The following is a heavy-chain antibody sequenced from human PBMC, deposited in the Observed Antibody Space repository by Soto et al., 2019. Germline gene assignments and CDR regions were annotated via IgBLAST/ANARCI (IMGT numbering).Heavy chain of an antibody. CDR1: GFTFSSYG. D-gene: IGHD4-4*01. Sequence: GGSLRLSCAASGFTFSSYGMHWVRQAPGKGLEWVAVISYDGSNKYYADSVKGRFTISRDNSKNTLYLQMNSLRAEDTAVYYCAKVPTVTTLYCYYYYGMDVWGQGTTVTVSS. J-gene: IGHJ6*02. CDR3: AKVPTVTTLYCYYYYGMDV. CDR2: ISYDGSNK. V-gene: IGHV3-30*18.